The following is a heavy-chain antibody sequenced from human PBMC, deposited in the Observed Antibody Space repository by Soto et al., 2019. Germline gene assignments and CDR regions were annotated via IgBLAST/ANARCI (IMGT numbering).Heavy chain of an antibody. V-gene: IGHV3-9*01. D-gene: IGHD3-3*01. CDR1: GFTFDDYA. CDR3: VKDNGITDYDFWSGTGFDY. J-gene: IGHJ4*02. CDR2: ISWNSGSI. Sequence: EVQLVESGGGLVQPGRSLRLSCAASGFTFDDYAMHWVRQAPGKGLEWVSGISWNSGSIGYADSVKGRFTISRDNAKNSLYLQMNSLRAEDTALYYCVKDNGITDYDFWSGTGFDYWGQGTLVTVSS.